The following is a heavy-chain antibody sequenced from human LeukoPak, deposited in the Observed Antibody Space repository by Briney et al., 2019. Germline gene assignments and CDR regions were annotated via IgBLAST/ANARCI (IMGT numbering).Heavy chain of an antibody. D-gene: IGHD1-26*01. Sequence: SGGSLRLSCAASGFTFSRYAMSWVRQAPGKGLEWVSAISTSGGTTYYADSVKGRFTISRDNSKNTLYLQMNSLRAEDTAIYYCAKDSSAYSGSYYCYWGQGTLVTVSS. CDR1: GFTFSRYA. V-gene: IGHV3-23*01. CDR2: ISTSGGTT. CDR3: AKDSSAYSGSYYCY. J-gene: IGHJ4*02.